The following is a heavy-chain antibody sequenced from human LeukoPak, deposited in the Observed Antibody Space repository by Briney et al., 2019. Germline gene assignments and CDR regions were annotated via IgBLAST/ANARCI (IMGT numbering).Heavy chain of an antibody. Sequence: QPGGSLRLSCAASGFTFSSYAMSWVRQAPGKGLEWVSAISGSGGSTYYADSVKGRFTISRDNSKNTLYLQMNSLRAEDTAVYYCARLGGGYYYGGFDYWGQGTLVTVSS. D-gene: IGHD3-22*01. CDR1: GFTFSSYA. V-gene: IGHV3-23*01. CDR2: ISGSGGST. J-gene: IGHJ4*02. CDR3: ARLGGGYYYGGFDY.